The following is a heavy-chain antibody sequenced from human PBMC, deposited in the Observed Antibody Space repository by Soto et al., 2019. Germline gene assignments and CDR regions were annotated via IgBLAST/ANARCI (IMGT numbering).Heavy chain of an antibody. V-gene: IGHV4-30-4*01. Sequence: SETLSLTCTVSGGSISSGDYYWSWIRQPPGKGLEWIGYIYYSGSTYYNPSLKSRVTISVDTSKNQFSLKLSSVTAADTAVYYCASVNSRDGYNYSDAFDIWGQGTMVTVSS. D-gene: IGHD5-12*01. CDR2: IYYSGST. CDR1: GGSISSGDYY. J-gene: IGHJ3*02. CDR3: ASVNSRDGYNYSDAFDI.